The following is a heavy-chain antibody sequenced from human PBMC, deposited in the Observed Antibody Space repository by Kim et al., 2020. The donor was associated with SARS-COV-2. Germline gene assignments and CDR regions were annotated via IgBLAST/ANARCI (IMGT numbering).Heavy chain of an antibody. J-gene: IGHJ6*02. CDR3: ARDRGADIVRMVYALNYYYGMDV. Sequence: GGSLRLSCAASGFTFSSYWMSWVRQAPGKGLEWVANIKQDGSEKYYVDSVKGRFTISRDNAKNSLYLQMNSLRAEDTAVYYCARDRGADIVRMVYALNYYYGMDVWGQGTTVTVSS. D-gene: IGHD2-8*01. V-gene: IGHV3-7*01. CDR2: IKQDGSEK. CDR1: GFTFSSYW.